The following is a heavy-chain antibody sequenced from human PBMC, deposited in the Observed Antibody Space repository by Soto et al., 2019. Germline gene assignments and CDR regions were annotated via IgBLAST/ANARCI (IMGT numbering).Heavy chain of an antibody. CDR1: GGSISSYY. CDR3: ARLNGSGRWWFDP. V-gene: IGHV4-59*08. D-gene: IGHD3-10*01. CDR2: IYYSGST. Sequence: SETLSLTCTVSGGSISSYYWSWIRQPPGKGLEWIGYIYYSGSTNYNPSLKSRVTISVDTSKNQFSLKLSSVTAADTAVYYCARLNGSGRWWFDPWGQGTLVTVSS. J-gene: IGHJ5*02.